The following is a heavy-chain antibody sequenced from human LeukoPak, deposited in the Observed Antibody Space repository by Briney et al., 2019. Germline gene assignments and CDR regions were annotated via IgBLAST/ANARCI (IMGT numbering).Heavy chain of an antibody. V-gene: IGHV1-2*02. CDR2: INPNSGGT. CDR3: AREAVAGLCFDY. J-gene: IGHJ4*02. CDR1: GYTFTGYY. Sequence: ASVKVSCKASGYTFTGYYMHWVRQAPGQGLEWMGWINPNSGGTNYAQKFQGRVTMTRDTSISTAYMELRSLRSDDTAVYYCAREAVAGLCFDYWGQGTLVTVSS. D-gene: IGHD6-19*01.